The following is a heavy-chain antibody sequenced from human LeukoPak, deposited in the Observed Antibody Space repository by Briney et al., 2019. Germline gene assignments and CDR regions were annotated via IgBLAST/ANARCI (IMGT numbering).Heavy chain of an antibody. CDR3: ARDTYYYDSSGYYLFDY. V-gene: IGHV4-4*07. CDR2: IYTSGST. J-gene: IGHJ4*02. D-gene: IGHD3-22*01. Sequence: KASETLSLTCTVSGGSISSYYWSWIRQPAGKGLEWIGRIYTSGSTNYNPSLKSRVTMSVDTSKNQFPLKLSSVTAADTAVYYCARDTYYYDSSGYYLFDYWGQGTLVTVSS. CDR1: GGSISSYY.